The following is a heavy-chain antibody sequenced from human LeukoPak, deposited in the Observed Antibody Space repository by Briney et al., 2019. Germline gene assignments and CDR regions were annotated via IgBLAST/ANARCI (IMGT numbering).Heavy chain of an antibody. CDR3: ARYSGTGYGMYYFDY. D-gene: IGHD1-1*01. Sequence: SETLSLTCSVSGVSISSDTYFWSWIRQPAGKGLEWIGRMDFSGSTNYNPSLRSRVTLSLDTSKNQFSLKLSSVTAADTAVYYCARYSGTGYGMYYFDYWGQGTLVTVSS. CDR1: GVSISSDTYF. V-gene: IGHV4-61*02. CDR2: MDFSGST. J-gene: IGHJ4*02.